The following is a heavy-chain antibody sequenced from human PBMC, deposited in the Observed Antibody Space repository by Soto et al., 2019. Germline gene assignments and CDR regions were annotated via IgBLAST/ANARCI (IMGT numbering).Heavy chain of an antibody. V-gene: IGHV3-15*01. CDR3: TTAPATHCTNGVCSINYYYYMDV. D-gene: IGHD2-8*01. CDR2: IKSKTDGGTT. J-gene: IGHJ6*03. Sequence: GGSLRLSCAASGFTFSNAWMSWVRQAPGKGLEWVGRIKSKTDGGTTDYAAPVKGRFTISRDDSKNTLYLQMNSLKTEDTAVYYCTTAPATHCTNGVCSINYYYYMDVWGKGTTVTVSS. CDR1: GFTFSNAW.